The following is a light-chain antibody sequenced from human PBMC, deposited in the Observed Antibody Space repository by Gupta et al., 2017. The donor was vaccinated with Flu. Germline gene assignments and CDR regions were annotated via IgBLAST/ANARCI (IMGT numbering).Light chain of an antibody. V-gene: IGLV2-11*01. Sequence: QSALTQPRSVSGSPGQSVTISCTGTSSDVGAYTYVSWYQQHTGKAPKLILYDVSKRPSAVPDRFSASKSGTTASLNISGLQAEDEADYHCSSYAGSNTWVFGGGTKLTVL. CDR1: SSDVGAYTY. J-gene: IGLJ3*02. CDR2: DVS. CDR3: SSYAGSNTWV.